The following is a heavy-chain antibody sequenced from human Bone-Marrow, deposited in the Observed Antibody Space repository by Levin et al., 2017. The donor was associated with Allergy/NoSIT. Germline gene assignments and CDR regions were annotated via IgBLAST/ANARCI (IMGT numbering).Heavy chain of an antibody. Sequence: GESLKISCAASGFTFSSYGMHWVRQAPGKGLEWVAVIWYDGSNKYYADSVKGRFTISRDNSKNTLYLQMNSLRAEDTAVYYCARGRPSGGSCYFPNNWFDPWGQGTLVTVSS. CDR3: ARGRPSGGSCYFPNNWFDP. J-gene: IGHJ5*02. D-gene: IGHD2-15*01. V-gene: IGHV3-33*01. CDR2: IWYDGSNK. CDR1: GFTFSSYG.